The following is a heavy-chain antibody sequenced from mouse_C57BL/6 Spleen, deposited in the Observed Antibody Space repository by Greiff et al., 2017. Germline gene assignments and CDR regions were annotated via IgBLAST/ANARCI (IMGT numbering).Heavy chain of an antibody. V-gene: IGHV1-15*01. CDR1: GYTFTDYE. CDR3: TRWWLRAY. CDR2: IDPETGGT. J-gene: IGHJ3*01. D-gene: IGHD1-1*02. Sequence: QVQLQQSGAELVRPGASVTLSCKASGYTFTDYEMHWVKQTPVPGLEWIGAIDPETGGTAYNQKFKGKAILTADKSSSTAYMELRSLTSGDSAVYYCTRWWLRAYWGQGTLVTVSA.